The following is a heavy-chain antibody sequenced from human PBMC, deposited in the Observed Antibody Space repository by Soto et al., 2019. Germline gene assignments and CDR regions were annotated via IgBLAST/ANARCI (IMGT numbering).Heavy chain of an antibody. Sequence: ASVKVSCKASGGTFSSYAISWVRQAPGQGLEWMGGIIPIFGTANYAQKFQGRVTITADESTSTAYMELSSLRSEDTAVYYCARAPWDLEWPENYYYYGMDVWGQGTTVTVSS. D-gene: IGHD3-3*01. CDR3: ARAPWDLEWPENYYYYGMDV. J-gene: IGHJ6*02. CDR1: GGTFSSYA. CDR2: IIPIFGTA. V-gene: IGHV1-69*13.